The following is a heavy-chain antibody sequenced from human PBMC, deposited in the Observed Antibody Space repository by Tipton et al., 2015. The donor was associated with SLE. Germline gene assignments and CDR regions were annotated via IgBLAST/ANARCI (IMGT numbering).Heavy chain of an antibody. J-gene: IGHJ5*02. D-gene: IGHD2/OR15-2a*01. CDR2: ANDSGST. CDR1: GGSFSGYY. V-gene: IGHV4-34*01. CDR3: ARGVMWTGLGGS. Sequence: TLSLTCAVYGGSFSGYYWSWIRQPPGKGLEWIGEANDSGSTIYNPSLQSRVTISADTSKSQFSRRLTSVTAADTSVYYCARGVMWTGLGGSWGQGTLVTVSS.